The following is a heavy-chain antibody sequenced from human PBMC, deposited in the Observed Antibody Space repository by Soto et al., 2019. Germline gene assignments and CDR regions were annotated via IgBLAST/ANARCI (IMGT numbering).Heavy chain of an antibody. CDR3: ARDWGHHYDKFDP. D-gene: IGHD3-22*01. V-gene: IGHV3-48*02. Sequence: GGSLRLSCAASGFTFRSYSMDWVRQAPGKGLEWISYISVGSTTMYYADSVKGRLTISRDDVKNSLYLQMNSLRDEDTAVYYCARDWGHHYDKFDPWGQGTLVTVSS. CDR2: ISVGSTTM. CDR1: GFTFRSYS. J-gene: IGHJ5*02.